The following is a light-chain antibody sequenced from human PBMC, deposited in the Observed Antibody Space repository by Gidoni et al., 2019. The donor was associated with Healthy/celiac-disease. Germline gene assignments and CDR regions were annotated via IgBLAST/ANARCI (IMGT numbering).Light chain of an antibody. CDR2: SNN. CDR1: SSNLGSNT. Sequence: QSVLTQPPSASGTHGQRVTISCSGSSSNLGSNTVNWYQQLPGTAPKLLIYSNNQRPSGVPDRFSGSKSGTSASLAISGLQSEDEADYDCAAWDDSLNGVVFGGGTKLTVL. J-gene: IGLJ2*01. CDR3: AAWDDSLNGVV. V-gene: IGLV1-44*01.